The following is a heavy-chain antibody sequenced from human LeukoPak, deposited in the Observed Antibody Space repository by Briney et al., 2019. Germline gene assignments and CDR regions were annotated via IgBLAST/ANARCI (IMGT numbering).Heavy chain of an antibody. CDR1: GFTFSSYG. D-gene: IGHD2-2*01. CDR2: IRYDGSNK. J-gene: IGHJ1*01. V-gene: IGHV3-30*02. CDR3: AKDWGNIVVVPAALEYFQH. Sequence: GGSLRLSCAASGFTFSSYGMHWVRQAPGKGLEWVAFIRYDGSNKHYADSVKGRFTISRDNSKNTLYLQMNSLRAEDTAVYYCAKDWGNIVVVPAALEYFQHWGQGTLVTVSS.